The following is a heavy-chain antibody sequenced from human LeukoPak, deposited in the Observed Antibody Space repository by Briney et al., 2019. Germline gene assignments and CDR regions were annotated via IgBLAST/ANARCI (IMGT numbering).Heavy chain of an antibody. Sequence: GGSLRLSCAASGFTFSNYLMHWVRQAPGKGLEWVAVIWYDGSNKYYADSVKGRFTISRDNSKNTVYLQMNSLRAEDTAVYYCARGYGDYSLDYWGQGTLVTVSS. J-gene: IGHJ4*02. CDR2: IWYDGSNK. CDR3: ARGYGDYSLDY. D-gene: IGHD4-17*01. V-gene: IGHV3-33*08. CDR1: GFTFSNYL.